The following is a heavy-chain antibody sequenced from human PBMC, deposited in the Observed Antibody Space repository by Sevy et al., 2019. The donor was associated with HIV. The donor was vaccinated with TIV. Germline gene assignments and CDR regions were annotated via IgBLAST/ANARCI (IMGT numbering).Heavy chain of an antibody. Sequence: GGSLRLSCAASGFNFHSYAMTWVRQAPGKGLEWVSAISGSGDTTYFADSVRSRFTLSRDNLKNTVFLQLNSLRVEDTAVYFCAKVGDGFWSGPEVNWFDPWGQGTLVTVSS. CDR2: ISGSGDTT. V-gene: IGHV3-23*01. CDR1: GFNFHSYA. CDR3: AKVGDGFWSGPEVNWFDP. D-gene: IGHD3-3*01. J-gene: IGHJ5*02.